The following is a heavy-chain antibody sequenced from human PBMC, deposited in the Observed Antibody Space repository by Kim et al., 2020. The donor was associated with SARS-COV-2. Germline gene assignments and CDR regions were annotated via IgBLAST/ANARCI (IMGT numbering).Heavy chain of an antibody. J-gene: IGHJ4*02. CDR3: ARAPSYGDFDY. CDR2: ISYDGSNK. V-gene: IGHV3-33*05. CDR1: GFTFSSYG. D-gene: IGHD4-17*01. Sequence: GGSLRLSCAASGFTFSSYGMHWVRQAPGKGLEWVAVISYDGSNKYYADSVKGRFTISRDNSKNTLYLQMNSLRAEDTAVYYCARAPSYGDFDYWGQGTLVTVSS.